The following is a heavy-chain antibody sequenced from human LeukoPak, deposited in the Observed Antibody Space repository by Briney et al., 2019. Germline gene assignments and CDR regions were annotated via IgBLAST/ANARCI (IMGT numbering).Heavy chain of an antibody. CDR1: GGSFSDYY. J-gene: IGHJ3*02. CDR2: INHSGSA. Sequence: SETLSLTCAVYGGSFSDYYWSWIRQPPGKGLEWIGEINHSGSANSNPSLKSRVTISIDTSKNQFSLKLSSVTAADTAVYYCARPTIALLAFDIWGQGTMVTVSS. D-gene: IGHD5-24*01. CDR3: ARPTIALLAFDI. V-gene: IGHV4-34*01.